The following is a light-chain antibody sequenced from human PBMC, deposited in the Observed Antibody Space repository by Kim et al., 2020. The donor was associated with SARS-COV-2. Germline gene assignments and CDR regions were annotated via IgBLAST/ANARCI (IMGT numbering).Light chain of an antibody. CDR1: QIFGSSY. Sequence: SPGERAPLSCRASQIFGSSYLAWYQQKPGQAPRLLIYGASSRATGIPDRFSGSGSGTDFTLTISRLEPEDFAVYYCQQYGSSPRTFGQGTKVDIK. J-gene: IGKJ1*01. CDR3: QQYGSSPRT. CDR2: GAS. V-gene: IGKV3-20*01.